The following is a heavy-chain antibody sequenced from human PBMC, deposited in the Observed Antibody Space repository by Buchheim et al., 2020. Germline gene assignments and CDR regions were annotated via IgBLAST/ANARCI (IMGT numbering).Heavy chain of an antibody. CDR2: IYYSGST. CDR1: GGSISSGGYY. CDR3: ARGLEDSSGYSLPTFDY. J-gene: IGHJ4*02. Sequence: QVQLQQWGAGLLKPSETLSLTCTVSGGSISSGGYYWSWIRQHPGKGLEWIGYIYYSGSTYYNPSLKSRVTISVDTSKNQFSLKLSSVTAADTAVYYCARGLEDSSGYSLPTFDYWGQGTL. D-gene: IGHD3-22*01. V-gene: IGHV4-31*03.